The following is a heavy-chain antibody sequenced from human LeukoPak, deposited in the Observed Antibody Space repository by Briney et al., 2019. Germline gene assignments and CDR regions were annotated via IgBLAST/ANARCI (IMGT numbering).Heavy chain of an antibody. Sequence: ALVKVSCKASGGTFSSYAISWVRQAPGQGLEWMGGIIPIFGTANYAQKFQGRVTITTDESTSTAYMELSSLRSEDTAVYYCAREAYYDSSGYLASVFDYWGQGTLVTVSS. CDR3: AREAYYDSSGYLASVFDY. J-gene: IGHJ4*02. CDR1: GGTFSSYA. V-gene: IGHV1-69*05. D-gene: IGHD3-22*01. CDR2: IIPIFGTA.